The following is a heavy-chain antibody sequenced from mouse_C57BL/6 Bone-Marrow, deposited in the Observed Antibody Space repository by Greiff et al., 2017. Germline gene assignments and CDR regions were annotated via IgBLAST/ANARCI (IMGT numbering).Heavy chain of an antibody. J-gene: IGHJ3*01. D-gene: IGHD4-1*01. CDR3: ARSKNWDSWFAY. V-gene: IGHV1-54*01. CDR1: GYAFTNYL. CDR2: INPGCGGT. Sequence: VQLQQSGAELVRPGTSVKVSCKASGYAFTNYLIEWVKQRPGQGLEWIGVINPGCGGTNYNEKFKGKATLTADKSSSTAYMQLSSLTSEDSAVYFCARSKNWDSWFAYWGQGTLVTVSA.